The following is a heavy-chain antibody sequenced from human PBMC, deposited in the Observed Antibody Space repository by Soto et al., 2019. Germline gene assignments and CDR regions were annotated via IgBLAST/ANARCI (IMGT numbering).Heavy chain of an antibody. CDR1: GHTFATYD. Sequence: SVTASCKASGHTFATYDFHWARHSPGLVPEWMGWMNANSGNTRYAQTFRCRISLTRNTAISTAYMGLSNLRAEHTALYLGARRKERSGPNYFDLWGKVTLLTVSS. J-gene: IGHJ4*02. D-gene: IGHD6-25*01. V-gene: IGHV1-8*01. CDR2: MNANSGNT. CDR3: ARRKERSGPNYFDL.